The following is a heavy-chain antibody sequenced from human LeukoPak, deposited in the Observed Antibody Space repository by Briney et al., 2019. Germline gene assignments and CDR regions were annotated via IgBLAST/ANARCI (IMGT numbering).Heavy chain of an antibody. D-gene: IGHD3-3*01. CDR1: GGSISSYY. V-gene: IGHV4-59*08. J-gene: IGHJ4*02. CDR2: IYYSGST. Sequence: SETLSLTCTVSGGSISSYYWSWIRQPPGKGLEWIGYIYYSGSTNYNPSLKSRVTISLDTSKNQFSLKLSSVTAADTAVYYCARGGYDFWSGYFDYWGQGTLVTVSS. CDR3: ARGGYDFWSGYFDY.